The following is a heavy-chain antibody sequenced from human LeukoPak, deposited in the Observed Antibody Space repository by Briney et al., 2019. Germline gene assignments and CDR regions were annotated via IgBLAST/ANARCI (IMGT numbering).Heavy chain of an antibody. Sequence: SETLSLTCTVSGGSISSGTYYWSWIRQPAGKGLEWIGRIYSSGSTNCNPSLKSRVAISVDTSQNQFSLNLSSVTAADTAVYYCARGVDSSGYQYKGFDPWGQGTLVTVSS. CDR1: GGSISSGTYY. J-gene: IGHJ5*02. V-gene: IGHV4-61*02. CDR3: ARGVDSSGYQYKGFDP. CDR2: IYSSGST. D-gene: IGHD3-22*01.